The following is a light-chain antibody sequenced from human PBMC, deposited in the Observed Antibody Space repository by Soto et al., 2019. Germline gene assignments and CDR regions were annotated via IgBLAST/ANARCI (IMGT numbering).Light chain of an antibody. CDR1: QTIGTY. J-gene: IGKJ1*01. CDR3: QKSYNTPLT. Sequence: IDVTQSPSSLAASVLDIVAMTFLARQTIGTYLNWYRHKSGAAPELLIYDASTLQSGVPSRFRGGASGTDFTLTISSLQLDDFATYYCQKSYNTPLTFGQGTKVDIK. CDR2: DAS. V-gene: IGKV1-39*01.